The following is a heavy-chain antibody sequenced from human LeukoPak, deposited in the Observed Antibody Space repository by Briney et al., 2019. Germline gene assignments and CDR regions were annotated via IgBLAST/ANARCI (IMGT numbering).Heavy chain of an antibody. CDR2: MNPSGGST. CDR3: ARELPAAHNFDS. V-gene: IGHV1-46*01. J-gene: IGHJ4*02. CDR1: GYTFTSTY. D-gene: IGHD2-2*01. Sequence: GASVKVSCKTSGYTFTSTYMHWVRQAPGQGLEWMGIMNPSGGSTAYAQNFQGRVTMTRDMSTSTVYMELSSLRSEDTAVYYCARELPAAHNFDSWGQGTLVTVSS.